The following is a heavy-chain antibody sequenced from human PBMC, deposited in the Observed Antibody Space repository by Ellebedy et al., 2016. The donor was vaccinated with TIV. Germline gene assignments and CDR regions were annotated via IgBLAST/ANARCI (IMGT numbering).Heavy chain of an antibody. D-gene: IGHD3-3*01. J-gene: IGHJ6*02. Sequence: MPSETLSLTCNVSGDSMSNYWWSWIRQPPGKPLEWIGYIYYSGSTYYNPSPKSRVTISVDTSKNQFSLKLSSVTAADTAVFYCAREISYYYGMDVWGQGTTVTVSS. CDR2: IYYSGST. CDR3: AREISYYYGMDV. V-gene: IGHV4-59*12. CDR1: GDSMSNYW.